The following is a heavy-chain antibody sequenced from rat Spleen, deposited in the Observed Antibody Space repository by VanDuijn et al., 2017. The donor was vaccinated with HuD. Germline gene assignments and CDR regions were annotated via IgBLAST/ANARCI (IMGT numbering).Heavy chain of an antibody. CDR2: IWDDGST. Sequence: QVQLQESGPGLVQPSQTLSLTCTVSGLSLLSNGVSWIRQVPGKGLEWMGGIWDDGSTNYNSALKSRLSISRDPSKSQVFLKMNSLQTEDTAIYFCTRETIVSPYWGQGVMVTVSS. D-gene: IGHD1-11*01. CDR3: TRETIVSPY. CDR1: GLSLLSNG. V-gene: IGHV2-47*01. J-gene: IGHJ2*01.